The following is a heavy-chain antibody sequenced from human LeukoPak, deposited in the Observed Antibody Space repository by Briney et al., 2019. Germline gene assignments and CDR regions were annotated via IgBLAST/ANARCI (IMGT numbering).Heavy chain of an antibody. CDR1: GFPFSSYA. D-gene: IGHD6-25*01. J-gene: IGHJ4*02. CDR3: AKSLDRHSSGDNFDY. Sequence: PGGSLRLSCAASGFPFSSYAMSWVRQPARGGLEWVSLISSSGASTYYAESVKGRITISRDNSKHTLYLQMNGLRAEDTAVYFCAKSLDRHSSGDNFDYWGQGTLVTVSS. V-gene: IGHV3-23*01. CDR2: ISSSGAST.